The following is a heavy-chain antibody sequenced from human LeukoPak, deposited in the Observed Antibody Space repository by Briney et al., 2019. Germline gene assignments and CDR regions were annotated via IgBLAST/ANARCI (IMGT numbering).Heavy chain of an antibody. CDR3: ASDIVATSGDF. V-gene: IGHV3-11*01. CDR1: GFTFSDYY. D-gene: IGHD5-12*01. Sequence: PGGSLRLSCAASGFTFSDYYMSWIRQAPGKGLEWGAYITSSGDDIYYADSVKGGFTISRDNAKNALFLRMNSLRVEDTATYYCASDIVATSGDFWGQGTLVSVSS. CDR2: ITSSGDDI. J-gene: IGHJ4*02.